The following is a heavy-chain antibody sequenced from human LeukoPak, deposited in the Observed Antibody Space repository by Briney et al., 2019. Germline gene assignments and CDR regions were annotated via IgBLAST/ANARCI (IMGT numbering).Heavy chain of an antibody. D-gene: IGHD5-18*01. Sequence: PGSSLRLSCAASGFTFSSYAMHWVRQAPGKGLEWVAVISYDGSNKYYADSVKGRFTISRDNSKNTLYLQMNSLRAEDTAVYYCARDRDTAMALYYYYYGMDVWGQGTTVTVSS. V-gene: IGHV3-30-3*01. CDR1: GFTFSSYA. CDR2: ISYDGSNK. J-gene: IGHJ6*02. CDR3: ARDRDTAMALYYYYYGMDV.